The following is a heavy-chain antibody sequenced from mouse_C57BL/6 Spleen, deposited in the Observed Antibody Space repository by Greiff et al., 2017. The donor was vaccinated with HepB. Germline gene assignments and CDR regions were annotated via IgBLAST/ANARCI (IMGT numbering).Heavy chain of an antibody. J-gene: IGHJ1*03. CDR2: IRSKSNNYAT. D-gene: IGHD1-1*01. Sequence: EVQGVESGGGLVQPKGSLKLSCAASGFSFNTYAMNWVRQAPGKGLEWVARIRSKSNNYATYYADSVKDRFTISRDDSESMLYLQMNNLKTEDTAMYYCVRPYGRNHWYFDVWGTGTTVTVSS. CDR1: GFSFNTYA. CDR3: VRPYGRNHWYFDV. V-gene: IGHV10-1*01.